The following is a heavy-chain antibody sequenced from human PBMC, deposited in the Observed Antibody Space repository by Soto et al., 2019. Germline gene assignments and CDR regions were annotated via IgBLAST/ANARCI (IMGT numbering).Heavy chain of an antibody. CDR1: GYTFTSYG. CDR2: ISAYNGNT. J-gene: IGHJ4*02. D-gene: IGHD1-26*01. V-gene: IGHV1-18*01. Sequence: QVQLVQSGAEVKKPGASVKVSCKASGYTFTSYGISWVRQAPGQGLEWMGWISAYNGNTNYAQKLQGRVTMTTDTSTRRAYMELRIRRSDDAAVYYCARDGARWGFDYWGQGTLVTVSS. CDR3: ARDGARWGFDY.